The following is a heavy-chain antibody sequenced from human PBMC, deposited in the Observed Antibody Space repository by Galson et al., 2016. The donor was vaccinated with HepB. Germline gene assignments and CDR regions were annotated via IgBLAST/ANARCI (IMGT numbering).Heavy chain of an antibody. CDR2: ISGDSDNI. J-gene: IGHJ4*02. V-gene: IGHV3-48*01. CDR1: GFTFTIYG. D-gene: IGHD3-16*02. Sequence: SLRLSCAASGFTFTIYGMNWVRQAPGKGLEWVSYISGDSDNIVYADSVRGRFTLSRDNAKNSLYLQMTSLGVDDTAVYYCARDRRNTFSDYWGQGILVTVSS. CDR3: ARDRRNTFSDY.